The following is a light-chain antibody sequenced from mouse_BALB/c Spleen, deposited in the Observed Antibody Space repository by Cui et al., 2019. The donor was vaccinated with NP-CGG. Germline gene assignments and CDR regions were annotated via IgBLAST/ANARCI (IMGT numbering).Light chain of an antibody. CDR2: STN. CDR3: AQWYNNHWV. Sequence: QAVVTPESGPTTSPGETVTRTCRSSTGAVTTSNYANWVQEKPDHLFTGLIGSTNNRAPGVPARFSGSLIGDKAALTITGAQTEDEAIYFCAQWYNNHWVFGGGTKLTVL. V-gene: IGLV1*01. J-gene: IGLJ1*01. CDR1: TGAVTTSNY.